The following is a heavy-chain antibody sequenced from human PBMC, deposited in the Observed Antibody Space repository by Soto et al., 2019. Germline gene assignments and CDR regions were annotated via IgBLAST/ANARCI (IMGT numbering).Heavy chain of an antibody. J-gene: IGHJ4*02. CDR3: ARRITMVRRVISVGFGY. V-gene: IGHV4-34*01. D-gene: IGHD3-10*01. CDR1: GGFFSGYY. CDR2: INHSGST. Sequence: SETLSLTCAAYGGFFSGYYWSWIRQTPGKGLEWIGEINHSGSTNYNPSLKSRVTISVDTSKNQFSLKLSSVTAADTAVYYCARRITMVRRVISVGFGYWGQVTLFTVSS.